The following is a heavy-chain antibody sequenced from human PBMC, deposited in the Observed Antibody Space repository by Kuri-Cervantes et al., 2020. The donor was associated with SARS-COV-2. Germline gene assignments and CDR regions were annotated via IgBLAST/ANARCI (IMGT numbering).Heavy chain of an antibody. V-gene: IGHV3-23*01. CDR2: SSRNGVIT. CDR1: GFTVSYHY. D-gene: IGHD5-12*01. Sequence: GESLKISCAASGFTVSYHYMSWVRQAPGKGLEWVAGSSRNGVITDYADSVKGRVIISRDNSKSTLYLQMNSLRVEDTAVYYCGKDLDTYSESPAIDPWGPGTLVTVSS. CDR3: GKDLDTYSESPAIDP. J-gene: IGHJ5*02.